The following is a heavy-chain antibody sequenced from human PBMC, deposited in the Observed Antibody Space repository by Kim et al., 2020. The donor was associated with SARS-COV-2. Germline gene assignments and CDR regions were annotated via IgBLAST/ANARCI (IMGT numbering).Heavy chain of an antibody. J-gene: IGHJ5*02. V-gene: IGHV3-23*01. D-gene: IGHD2-21*01. CDR1: GFTFSSYA. CDR3: VVYCGGECYSNWFDP. CDR2: ISGSGGST. Sequence: GGSLRLSCAASGFTFSSYAMSWVRQAPGKGLEWVSAISGSGGSTYYADSVKGRFTISRDNSKNTLYLQMNSLRAEDTAVYYCVVYCGGECYSNWFDPWGQGTLVTLSS.